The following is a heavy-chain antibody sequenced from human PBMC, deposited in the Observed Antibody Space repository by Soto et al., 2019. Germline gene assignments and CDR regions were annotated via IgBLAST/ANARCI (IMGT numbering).Heavy chain of an antibody. D-gene: IGHD6-6*01. CDR3: ASSGSSSYSFGFDY. Sequence: PGGSLRLSCAASGFTFSSYAMHWVRQAPGKGLEWVAVISYDGSNKYYADSVKGRFTISRDNSKNTLYLQMNSLRAEDTAVYYCASSGSSSYSFGFDYWGQGTLVTVSS. V-gene: IGHV3-30-3*01. CDR2: ISYDGSNK. J-gene: IGHJ4*02. CDR1: GFTFSSYA.